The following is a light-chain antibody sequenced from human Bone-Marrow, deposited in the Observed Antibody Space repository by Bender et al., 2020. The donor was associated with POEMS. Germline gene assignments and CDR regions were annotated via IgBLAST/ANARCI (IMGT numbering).Light chain of an antibody. V-gene: IGLV2-23*01. CDR3: CSVATSGAYV. J-gene: IGLJ1*01. Sequence: QSALTQPASVSGSPGQSITISCTGTSSDVGGYHLVSWYQQHPGKAPKLMIYEGTERPSGVSSRFSASKSDNTASLTISGLQAEDEADYYCCSVATSGAYVFGTGTKVTV. CDR2: EGT. CDR1: SSDVGGYHL.